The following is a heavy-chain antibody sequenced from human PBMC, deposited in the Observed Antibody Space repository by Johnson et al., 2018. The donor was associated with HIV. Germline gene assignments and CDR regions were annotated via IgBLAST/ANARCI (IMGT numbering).Heavy chain of an antibody. Sequence: MQLVESGGGVVQPGGSLKLSCAASGFNFSKYGMHWVRQAPGKGLEWVANIKQDGSEKYYVDSVKGRFTISRDNAKNSLYLQMNSLRAEDTAVYYCARSEYDYYDSSGYDAFDIWGQGTMVTVSS. D-gene: IGHD3-22*01. CDR1: GFNFSKYG. J-gene: IGHJ3*02. CDR3: ARSEYDYYDSSGYDAFDI. CDR2: IKQDGSEK. V-gene: IGHV3-7*01.